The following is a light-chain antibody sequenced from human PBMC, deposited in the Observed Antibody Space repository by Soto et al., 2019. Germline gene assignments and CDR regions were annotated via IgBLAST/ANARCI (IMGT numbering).Light chain of an antibody. CDR3: SSDAGRSKV. CDR1: SSDVGGYNY. J-gene: IGLJ1*01. V-gene: IGLV2-8*01. Sequence: QSLLTQPPSASGSPGQSVAISCAGTSSDVGGYNYVSWYQQHPGKAPKLMIYEVNKRPSGVPDRFSGSKSGNTASLTVSGLQAEDEADYYCSSDAGRSKVFGTGTKETV. CDR2: EVN.